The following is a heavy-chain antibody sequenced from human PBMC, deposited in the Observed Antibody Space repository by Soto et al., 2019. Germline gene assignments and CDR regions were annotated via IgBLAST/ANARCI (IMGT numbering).Heavy chain of an antibody. J-gene: IGHJ6*02. CDR1: GYTFTSYA. V-gene: IGHV7-4-1*01. Sequence: ASVKVSCKASGYTFTSYAMNRVRQAPGQGLEWMGWINTNTGNPTYAQGFTGRFVFSLDTSVSTAYLQICSLKAEDTAVYYCAGPALDPYYYYGMDVWGQGTTVTVSS. CDR3: AGPALDPYYYYGMDV. D-gene: IGHD1-1*01. CDR2: INTNTGNP.